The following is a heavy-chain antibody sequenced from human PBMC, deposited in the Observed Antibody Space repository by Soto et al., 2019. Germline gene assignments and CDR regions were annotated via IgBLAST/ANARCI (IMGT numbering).Heavy chain of an antibody. D-gene: IGHD6-13*01. CDR2: ISYDGSNK. CDR1: GFTFSSYA. J-gene: IGHJ4*02. Sequence: GGSLRLSCAASGFTFSSYAMHWVRQAPGKGLEWVAVISYDGSNKYYADSVKGRFTISRDNSKNTLYLQMNSLRAEDTAVYYCARASTKIAAAGTAGWGQGTLVTVSS. CDR3: ARASTKIAAAGTAG. V-gene: IGHV3-30-3*01.